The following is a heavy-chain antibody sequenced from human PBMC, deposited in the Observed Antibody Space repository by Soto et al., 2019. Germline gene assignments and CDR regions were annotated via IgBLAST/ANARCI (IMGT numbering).Heavy chain of an antibody. CDR2: ISTYNDNT. Sequence: QVHLEQSGVEVKKPGASVKVTCKASGYTFHTFGVSWVRQAPGQGLEWMGWISTYNDNTNYAQKFQGRVTMATDTSTSTASMELRSLRPDDTAVYYCARLPSSRYHTHFYSGMDVWGQGTTVTVSS. CDR1: GYTFHTFG. CDR3: ARLPSSRYHTHFYSGMDV. D-gene: IGHD2-15*01. V-gene: IGHV1-18*01. J-gene: IGHJ6*02.